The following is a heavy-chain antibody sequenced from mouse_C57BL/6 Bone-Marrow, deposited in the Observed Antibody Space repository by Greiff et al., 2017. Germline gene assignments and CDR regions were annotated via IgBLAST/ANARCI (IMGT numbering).Heavy chain of an antibody. CDR1: GFSLTSYG. V-gene: IGHV2-5*01. CDR2: IWRGGST. D-gene: IGHD1-1*01. Sequence: VQLQQSGPGLVQPSQSLSITCTVSGFSLTSYGVHWVRQSPGKGLEWLGVIWRGGSTDYNAACMSRLSITKDNSKSQVLFKMNSLQADDTAIYYCTKNRGSYYYCSSPAWFAYWGQGTLVTVSA. CDR3: TKNRGSYYYCSSPAWFAY. J-gene: IGHJ3*01.